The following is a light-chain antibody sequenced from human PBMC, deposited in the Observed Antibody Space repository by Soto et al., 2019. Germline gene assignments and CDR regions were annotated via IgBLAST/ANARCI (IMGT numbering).Light chain of an antibody. CDR1: QTVAVN. V-gene: IGKV3-15*01. Sequence: IVMTQSPATLSASPGERATLSCRTNQTVAVNLAWYQHKPGQAPRLLIYGASTRATGIPARFSGSGSGTDFTLTISRLEPEDFAVYYCQQYGSPITFGQGTRLEI. CDR2: GAS. J-gene: IGKJ5*01. CDR3: QQYGSPIT.